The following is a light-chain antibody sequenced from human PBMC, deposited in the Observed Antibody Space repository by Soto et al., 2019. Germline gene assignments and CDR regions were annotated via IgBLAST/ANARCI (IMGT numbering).Light chain of an antibody. CDR3: GSYTSSSTLVV. Sequence: QSALTQPASVSGSPGQSIPISCTGTRSDVGGYNYVSWYQQHPGKAPRLMIYEVSNRPSGVSNRFSGSKSGNTASLTISGLQAEDESDYYCGSYTSSSTLVVFGGGAKRTVL. CDR1: RSDVGGYNY. CDR2: EVS. J-gene: IGLJ2*01. V-gene: IGLV2-14*01.